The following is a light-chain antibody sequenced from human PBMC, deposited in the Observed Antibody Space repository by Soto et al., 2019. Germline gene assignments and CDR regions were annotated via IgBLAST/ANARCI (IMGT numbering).Light chain of an antibody. CDR3: HQRRTWPFT. V-gene: IGKV3-11*01. CDR2: DAS. Sequence: EIVLTQSPATLSLSPGERATLSCRASQSISSYLAWYQQKPDQAPRLLIYDASNRATGIPARFSGSGSGTDFTLTISSLEPEDCAVYDCHQRRTWPFTFGPGTKVDIK. CDR1: QSISSY. J-gene: IGKJ3*01.